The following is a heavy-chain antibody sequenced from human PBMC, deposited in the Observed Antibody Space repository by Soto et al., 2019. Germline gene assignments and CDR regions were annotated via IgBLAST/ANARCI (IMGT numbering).Heavy chain of an antibody. CDR1: GFTFGDYA. CDR3: TRDMYCTNGVCSDYYYYYMDV. V-gene: IGHV3-49*03. Sequence: GGSLRLSCTASGFTFGDYAMSWFRQAPGKGLEWVGFIRSKAYGGTTEYAASVKGRFTISRDDSKSIAYLQMNSLKTEDTAVYYCTRDMYCTNGVCSDYYYYYMDVWGKGTTVTVSS. CDR2: IRSKAYGGTT. D-gene: IGHD2-8*01. J-gene: IGHJ6*03.